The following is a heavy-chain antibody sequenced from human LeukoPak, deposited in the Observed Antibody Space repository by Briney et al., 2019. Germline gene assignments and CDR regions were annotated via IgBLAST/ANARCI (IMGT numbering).Heavy chain of an antibody. V-gene: IGHV3-30-3*02. Sequence: GGSLRLSCATSGFIFDTYAMHWVRQAPGKGLEWVAFISFDGNYKYYADSVKGRFAISRDNSKNTLYLQMNSLRFEDTAVYYCAYEEGDGFTDAWGRGTLVTVSS. CDR2: ISFDGNYK. J-gene: IGHJ4*02. CDR1: GFIFDTYA. D-gene: IGHD5-24*01. CDR3: AYEEGDGFTDA.